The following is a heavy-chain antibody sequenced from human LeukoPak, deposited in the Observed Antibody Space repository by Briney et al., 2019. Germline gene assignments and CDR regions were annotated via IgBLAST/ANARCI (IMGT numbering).Heavy chain of an antibody. V-gene: IGHV4-4*07. CDR3: ARDTITMFRGEIWYLDL. J-gene: IGHJ2*01. Sequence: SETLSLTCTVSGGSISSYYWTWIRQPAGKGLEWIGRIYTSGSTNYNPSLKSRVTMSLDTSKNQFSLKLSSVTAADTAVYYCARDTITMFRGEIWYLDLWGRGTLVTVSS. CDR2: IYTSGST. D-gene: IGHD3-10*01. CDR1: GGSISSYY.